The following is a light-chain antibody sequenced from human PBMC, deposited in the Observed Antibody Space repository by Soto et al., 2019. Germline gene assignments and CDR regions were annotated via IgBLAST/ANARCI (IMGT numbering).Light chain of an antibody. V-gene: IGKV3-15*01. CDR1: QSVSSN. CDR3: QQYDNWPRA. J-gene: IGKJ1*01. CDR2: GAY. Sequence: EIVMTQSPATLSVSPGERATLSCRASQSVSSNLAWYRQKPGQAPRLLIYGAYTSSTGIPVRFSGSGSGTEFTLTISTLQSEDFAVYYCQQYDNWPRAFGQGTKVEI.